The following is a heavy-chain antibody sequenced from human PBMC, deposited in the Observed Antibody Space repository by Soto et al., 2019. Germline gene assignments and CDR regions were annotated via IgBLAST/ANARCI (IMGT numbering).Heavy chain of an antibody. D-gene: IGHD3-16*02. CDR2: SSGSGGST. CDR3: AKDLHLGELSSPFDY. V-gene: IGHV3-23*01. J-gene: IGHJ4*02. Sequence: EVQLLESGGGLVQPGGSLRLSCAASGFTFSSYAMSWVRQAPGKGLEWVSASSGSGGSTYYADSVKGRFTISRDNSKNTLYLQMNSLRAEDTAVYYCAKDLHLGELSSPFDYWGQGTLVTVSS. CDR1: GFTFSSYA.